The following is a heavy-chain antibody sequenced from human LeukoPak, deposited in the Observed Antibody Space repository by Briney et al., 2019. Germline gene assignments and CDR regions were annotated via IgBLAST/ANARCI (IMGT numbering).Heavy chain of an antibody. D-gene: IGHD2-2*01. CDR3: ASVRYCSSTSCLEGALDP. CDR2: ISSSSSYI. V-gene: IGHV3-21*01. Sequence: GGSLRLSCAASGFTFSSYSMNWVRQAPGKGLAWVSSISSSSSYIYYADSVKGRFTISRDNAKNSLYLQMNSLRAEDTAVYYCASVRYCSSTSCLEGALDPWGQGTLVTVSS. J-gene: IGHJ5*02. CDR1: GFTFSSYS.